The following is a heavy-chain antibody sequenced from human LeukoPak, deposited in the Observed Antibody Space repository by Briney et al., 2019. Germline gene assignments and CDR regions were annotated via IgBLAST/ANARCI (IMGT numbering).Heavy chain of an antibody. CDR2: ISSSSSYI. CDR1: GFTFRSYA. Sequence: GGSLRLSCAASGFTFRSYAMSWVRQAPGKGLEWVSSISSSSSYIYYADSVKGRFTISRDNAKNSLYLQMNSLRAEDTAVYYCARAVNYYDSSGYQYWGQGTLVTVSS. CDR3: ARAVNYYDSSGYQY. D-gene: IGHD3-22*01. V-gene: IGHV3-21*01. J-gene: IGHJ4*02.